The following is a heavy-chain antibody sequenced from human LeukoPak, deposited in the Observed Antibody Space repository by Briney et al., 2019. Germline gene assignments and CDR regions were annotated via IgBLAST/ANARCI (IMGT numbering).Heavy chain of an antibody. D-gene: IGHD3-22*01. J-gene: IGHJ4*02. V-gene: IGHV3-23*01. Sequence: GGSLRLSCAASRFTFTTYAMSWVRQAPGKGLEWVSSISGSGGSTNHADSVKGRFTTSRDNSRNTVSLQMNSLRAEDTAIYYCAKGHIDSGGYYYFDQWGQGTLVTVSS. CDR2: ISGSGGST. CDR1: RFTFTTYA. CDR3: AKGHIDSGGYYYFDQ.